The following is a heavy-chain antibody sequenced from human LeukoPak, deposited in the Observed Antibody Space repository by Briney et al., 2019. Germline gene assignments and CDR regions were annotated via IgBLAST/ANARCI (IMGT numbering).Heavy chain of an antibody. CDR1: GGSISSHY. Sequence: ASETLSLTCTVSGGSISSHYWSWIRQPPGKGLEWIGYIYYSGSTNYNPSLKSRVTISVDTSKNQFSLKLTSVTAADTAVYFCARRSDSGSDDGEDYFDYWGQGTLVTVSS. V-gene: IGHV4-59*08. D-gene: IGHD1-26*01. J-gene: IGHJ4*02. CDR2: IYYSGST. CDR3: ARRSDSGSDDGEDYFDY.